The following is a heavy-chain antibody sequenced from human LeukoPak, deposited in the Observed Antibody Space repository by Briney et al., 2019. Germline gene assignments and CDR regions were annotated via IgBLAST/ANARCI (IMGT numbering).Heavy chain of an antibody. D-gene: IGHD3-9*01. V-gene: IGHV3-23*01. J-gene: IGHJ4*02. Sequence: GGSLRLSCAVSGFTFSSYDMSWVRRAPGKGLEWVSGISGSGGSTYYADSVKGRFTISRDTSKNALYLQMNSLRVEDTAVYYCAKVGQNYDILTYYFDYWGQGTLVTVSS. CDR2: ISGSGGST. CDR1: GFTFSSYD. CDR3: AKVGQNYDILTYYFDY.